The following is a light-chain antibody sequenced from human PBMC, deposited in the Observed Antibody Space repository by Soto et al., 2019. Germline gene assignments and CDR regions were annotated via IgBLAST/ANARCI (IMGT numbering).Light chain of an antibody. J-gene: IGLJ1*01. CDR1: SSDVGGYNY. CDR3: SSYTTSNTRQLV. Sequence: QSALTQPASVSGSPGQSITISCTGTSSDVGGYNYVSWYQHHPGNAPKLMLFDVSNRPSGVSNRFSGSKSGNTASLTNSALQPEDAAAYYFSSYTTSNTRQLVFGTGTKVNVL. V-gene: IGLV2-14*03. CDR2: DVS.